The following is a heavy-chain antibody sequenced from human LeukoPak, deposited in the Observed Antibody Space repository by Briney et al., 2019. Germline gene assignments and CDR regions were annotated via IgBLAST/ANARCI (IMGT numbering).Heavy chain of an antibody. Sequence: PGGSLRLSCAASGFTFSSYAVSWVRQAPGKGLEWVSGISASGGSTYYADSVKGRFTISRDNSKSTLYLQMNSLRAEDTAVYYCAKYSSGWCFEYWGQGTLVTVSS. CDR2: ISASGGST. V-gene: IGHV3-23*01. J-gene: IGHJ4*02. CDR1: GFTFSSYA. CDR3: AKYSSGWCFEY. D-gene: IGHD6-19*01.